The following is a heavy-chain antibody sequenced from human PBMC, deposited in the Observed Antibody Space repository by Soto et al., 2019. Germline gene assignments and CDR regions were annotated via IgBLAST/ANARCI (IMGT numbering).Heavy chain of an antibody. V-gene: IGHV1-69*01. CDR2: IIPIFGTA. CDR3: ARGRRMATTYDAFDI. CDR1: XGTFSSYA. J-gene: IGHJ3*02. Sequence: KPGSSVKXSCKXXXGTFSSYAXSWXXXAXGQGLXXMGGIIPIFGTANYAQKFQGRVTITADESTSTAYMELSSLRSEDTAVYYCARGRRMATTYDAFDIWGQGTMVTVSS. D-gene: IGHD1-1*01.